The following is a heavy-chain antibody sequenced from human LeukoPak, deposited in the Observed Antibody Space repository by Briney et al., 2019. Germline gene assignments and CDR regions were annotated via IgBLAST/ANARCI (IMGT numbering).Heavy chain of an antibody. D-gene: IGHD6-13*01. CDR2: ISANSGKT. CDR3: AKVAGDRMDH. V-gene: IGHV1-18*01. J-gene: IGHJ4*02. CDR1: GYTFATYG. Sequence: ASVKVSCKASGYTFATYGFCWVRQAPGDGLEWMGWISANSGKTDYAQKFQGRVTMTTDTSTTTAYMELRSLRPDDTALYFCAKVAGDRMDHWGQGTLLTVSS.